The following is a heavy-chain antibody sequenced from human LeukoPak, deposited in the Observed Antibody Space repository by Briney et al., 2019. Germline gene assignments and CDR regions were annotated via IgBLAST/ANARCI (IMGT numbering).Heavy chain of an antibody. V-gene: IGHV3-23*01. CDR1: GFTFSSYG. D-gene: IGHD6-25*01. CDR2: ITGRGEST. CDR3: AKDRRLAAFDY. Sequence: PGGSLRLSCAASGFTFSSYGMNWVRQAPGKGLEWVSGITGRGESTYYAGSVKGRFTISRDNSKNTLYLQMNSLRAEDTAVHYCAKDRRLAAFDYGGQGTLVTVSS. J-gene: IGHJ4*02.